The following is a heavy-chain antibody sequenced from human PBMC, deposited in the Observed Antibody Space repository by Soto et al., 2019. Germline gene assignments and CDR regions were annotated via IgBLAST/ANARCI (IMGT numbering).Heavy chain of an antibody. Sequence: QVQLQQWGAGLLKPSETLSLTCAVYGGSFSGYYWSWIRQPPGKGLEWIGEINHSGSTNYNPSLKSRVTISVYTYKNQFSLKLSSVTAAETAVYYCARGSDYIWGSYSRSAYWYFDLWGRGTLVTVSS. CDR3: ARGSDYIWGSYSRSAYWYFDL. CDR2: INHSGST. CDR1: GGSFSGYY. D-gene: IGHD3-16*01. J-gene: IGHJ2*01. V-gene: IGHV4-34*01.